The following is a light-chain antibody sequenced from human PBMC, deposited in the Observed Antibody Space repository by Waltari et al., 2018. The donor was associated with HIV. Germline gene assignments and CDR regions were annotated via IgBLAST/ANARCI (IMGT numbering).Light chain of an antibody. Sequence: QTALTQPASVSGSPGQSIPISCPGTSSDVGAYHLFSRYQQHPGKAPRLIIYDVSERPAGVSNRFTGSKSGNTASLTISGLQAEDEADYYCCSYVSEIVPCVFGGGTKLTVL. CDR2: DVS. CDR1: SSDVGAYHL. CDR3: CSYVSEIVPCV. J-gene: IGLJ3*02. V-gene: IGLV2-23*02.